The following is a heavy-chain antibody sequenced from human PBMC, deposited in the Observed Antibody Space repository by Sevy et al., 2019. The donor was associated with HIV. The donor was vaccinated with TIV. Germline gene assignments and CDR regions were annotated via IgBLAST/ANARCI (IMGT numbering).Heavy chain of an antibody. V-gene: IGHV3-7*03. CDR1: GFTFSSYW. Sequence: GGSLRLSCSASGFTFSSYWMSWVRQAPGKGLEWVANIKQDGSEKYYVDSVKGRFTISRDNAKNSLYLQMNSLRAEDTAVYYCARDHITIFGVPTRAFDIWGQGTMVIVSS. CDR2: IKQDGSEK. CDR3: ARDHITIFGVPTRAFDI. D-gene: IGHD3-3*01. J-gene: IGHJ3*02.